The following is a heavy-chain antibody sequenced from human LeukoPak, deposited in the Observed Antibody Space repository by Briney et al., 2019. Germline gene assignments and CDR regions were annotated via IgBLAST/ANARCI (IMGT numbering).Heavy chain of an antibody. D-gene: IGHD1-26*01. V-gene: IGHV3-74*01. CDR1: GFTFSSYW. J-gene: IGHJ3*01. Sequence: GGSLRLSCAASGFTFSSYWMSWVRQAPGKGLVWVSRINTDGSSTNYADSVRGRFTVSRDNAKNTLYLQMNSLRVEDTAVYYCARVIGWDEPFDLWGHGTLVTVSS. CDR2: INTDGSST. CDR3: ARVIGWDEPFDL.